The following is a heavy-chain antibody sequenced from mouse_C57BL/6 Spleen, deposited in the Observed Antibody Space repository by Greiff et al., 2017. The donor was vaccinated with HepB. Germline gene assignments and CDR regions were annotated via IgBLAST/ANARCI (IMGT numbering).Heavy chain of an antibody. CDR1: GFTFTDYY. CDR2: IRNKANGYTT. CDR3: ARSLYYDYSLWYFDV. Sequence: EVMLVESGGGLVQPGGSLSLSCAASGFTFTDYYMSWVRQPPGKALEWLGFIRNKANGYTTEYSASVKGRFTISRDNSQSILYLQMNALRAEDSATYYCARSLYYDYSLWYFDVWGTGTTVTVSS. J-gene: IGHJ1*03. V-gene: IGHV7-3*01. D-gene: IGHD2-4*01.